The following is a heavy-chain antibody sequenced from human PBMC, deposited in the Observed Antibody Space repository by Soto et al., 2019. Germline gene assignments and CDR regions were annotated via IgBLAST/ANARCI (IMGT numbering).Heavy chain of an antibody. CDR2: IYSGGST. V-gene: IGHV3-53*01. J-gene: IGHJ6*02. D-gene: IGHD1-26*01. CDR1: GFTVSSNY. CDR3: ARELYSGSYYSNYGMDV. Sequence: GGSLRLSCAASGFTVSSNYMSWVRQAPGKGLEWVSVIYSGGSTYYADSVKGRFTISRDNSKNTLYLQMNSLRAEDTAVYYCARELYSGSYYSNYGMDVWGQGTTVTVSS.